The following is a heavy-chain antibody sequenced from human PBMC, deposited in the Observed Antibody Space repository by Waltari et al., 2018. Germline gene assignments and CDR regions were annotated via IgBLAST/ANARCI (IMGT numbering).Heavy chain of an antibody. J-gene: IGHJ5*01. CDR3: ATSMAVAGKGRGWFDS. V-gene: IGHV3-53*01. Sequence: VQLVESGGGLIQPGGSLRLSCAASGFTVRNYMSWVRQAPGKGLEWVSVIYTGGSTDYADSVKGRVTISRDNSKNTLYLQMNSLRAEDTAVYYCATSMAVAGKGRGWFDSWGQGTLVTVSS. CDR2: IYTGGST. D-gene: IGHD6-19*01. CDR1: GFTVRNY.